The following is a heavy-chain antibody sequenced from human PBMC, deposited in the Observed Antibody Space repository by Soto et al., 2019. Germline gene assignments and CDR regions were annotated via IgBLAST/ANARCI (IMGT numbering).Heavy chain of an antibody. CDR3: ALPYCTNGVCYTNYFDY. J-gene: IGHJ4*02. CDR2: MNPNSGNT. Sequence: ASVEVSCKASGDTFTSYDINWVRQATGQGLEWMGWMNPNSGNTGYAQKFQGRVTMTRNTSISTAYMELSSLRSEDTAVYYCALPYCTNGVCYTNYFDYWGQGTLVTVSS. D-gene: IGHD2-8*01. CDR1: GDTFTSYD. V-gene: IGHV1-8*01.